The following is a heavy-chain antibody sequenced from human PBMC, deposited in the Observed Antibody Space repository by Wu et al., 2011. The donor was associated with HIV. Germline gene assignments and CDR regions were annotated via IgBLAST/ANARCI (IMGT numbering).Heavy chain of an antibody. V-gene: IGHV1-69*05. CDR1: GGTFNNYG. Sequence: QVQLLQSGAELRKPGSSVKVSCKPSGGTFNNYGVSWVRQAPGQGLEWVGGIIPIFSTVFYSQKFQGRVTITTDEFKTTAYMDLRRLKSEDTAIYYCARGDQRVAGNTEDSFDMWGQGTVVDRVF. CDR2: IIPIFSTV. J-gene: IGHJ3*02. D-gene: IGHD2-2*01. CDR3: ARGDQRVAGNTEDSFDM.